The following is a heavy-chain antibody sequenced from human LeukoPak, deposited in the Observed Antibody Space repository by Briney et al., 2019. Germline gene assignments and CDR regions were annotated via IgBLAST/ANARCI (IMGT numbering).Heavy chain of an antibody. Sequence: GGSLRPSCAASGFTFDDYAMHWVRQAPGKGLEWVSGISWNSGSIGYADSVKGRFTISRDNAKNSLYLQMNSLRAEDTALYYCAKDAYYYGSGSSDYWGQGTLVTVSS. V-gene: IGHV3-9*01. D-gene: IGHD3-10*01. CDR2: ISWNSGSI. J-gene: IGHJ4*02. CDR3: AKDAYYYGSGSSDY. CDR1: GFTFDDYA.